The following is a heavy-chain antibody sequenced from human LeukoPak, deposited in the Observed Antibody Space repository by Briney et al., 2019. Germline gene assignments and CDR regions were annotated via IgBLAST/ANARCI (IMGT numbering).Heavy chain of an antibody. CDR1: GGSISSGSYY. CDR3: ATLTAPSDTVTYWDEGDY. V-gene: IGHV4-61*02. Sequence: PSETLSLTCTVSGGSISSGSYYWSCIRQPAGKGLEWIERIYTSGSTNYNPSLKSRVTISVDTSKNQFSLKLSSVTAADTAVYYCATLTAPSDTVTYWDEGDYWGQGTLVTVSS. D-gene: IGHD4-17*01. J-gene: IGHJ4*02. CDR2: IYTSGST.